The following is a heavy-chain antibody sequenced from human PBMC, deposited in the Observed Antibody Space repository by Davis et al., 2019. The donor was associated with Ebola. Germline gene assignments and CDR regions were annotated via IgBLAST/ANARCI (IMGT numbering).Heavy chain of an antibody. CDR2: ISSSSSTI. CDR3: AKRDGSAEDY. Sequence: GESLKISCAASGFTFSSYGMHWVRQAPGKGLEWVSYISSSSSTIYYADSVKGRFTISRDNAKNSLYLQMNSLRAEDTAVYYCAKRDGSAEDYWGQGTLVTVSS. D-gene: IGHD1-26*01. J-gene: IGHJ4*02. CDR1: GFTFSSYG. V-gene: IGHV3-48*01.